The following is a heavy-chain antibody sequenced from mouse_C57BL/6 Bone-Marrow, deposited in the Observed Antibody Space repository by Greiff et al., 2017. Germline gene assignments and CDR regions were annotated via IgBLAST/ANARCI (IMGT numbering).Heavy chain of an antibody. Sequence: VQLQESGAELVRPGASVTLSCKASGYTFTDYEMHWVKQTPVHGLEWIGAIDPETGGTAYNQKFKGKAILTADKSSSTAYMELRSLTSEDSAVYYCTRGGYYGNYEYFDVWGTGTTVTVSS. CDR1: GYTFTDYE. CDR3: TRGGYYGNYEYFDV. D-gene: IGHD2-1*01. V-gene: IGHV1-15*01. J-gene: IGHJ1*03. CDR2: IDPETGGT.